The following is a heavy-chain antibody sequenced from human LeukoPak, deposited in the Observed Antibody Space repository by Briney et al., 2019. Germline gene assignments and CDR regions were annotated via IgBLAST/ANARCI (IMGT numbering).Heavy chain of an antibody. Sequence: SLRLSSAAPGFTFDKYAMHSVRQTPGKSLGWPSTISWNSGYIGYAGSVKGRFTISRDNGKKSLDLQMNSLTAEDTALYYCAKVRGTYSRGYFFDYWGQGTLVTVSS. V-gene: IGHV3-9*01. CDR1: GFTFDKYA. CDR2: ISWNSGYI. D-gene: IGHD3-22*01. J-gene: IGHJ4*02. CDR3: AKVRGTYSRGYFFDY.